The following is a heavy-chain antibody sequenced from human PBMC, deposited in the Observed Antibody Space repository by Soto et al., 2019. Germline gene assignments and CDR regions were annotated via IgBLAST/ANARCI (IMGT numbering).Heavy chain of an antibody. CDR1: GGSISSYY. J-gene: IGHJ6*03. CDR3: ARATKYYYYYYMDV. V-gene: IGHV4-59*01. D-gene: IGHD1-1*01. CDR2: IYYSGST. Sequence: PSETLSLTCTVSGGSISSYYWSWIRQPPGKGLEWIGYIYYSGSTNYNPSLKSRVTILVDTSKNQFSLKLSSVTAADTAVYYCARATKYYYYYYMDVWGKGTTVTVSS.